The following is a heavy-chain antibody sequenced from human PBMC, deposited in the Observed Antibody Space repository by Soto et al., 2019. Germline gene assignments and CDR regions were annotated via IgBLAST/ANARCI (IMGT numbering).Heavy chain of an antibody. CDR2: MTADGADA. Sequence: GGSLRLSCAASGFIFSNYAMMWVRQSPGKGLEWVSAMTADGADARYADSVRGRLTISRDNSKSTLYLQMNSLRVEDTAVYYCAKDPNGDYIGAFDFWGQGILVTVSS. D-gene: IGHD4-17*01. V-gene: IGHV3-23*01. J-gene: IGHJ3*01. CDR1: GFIFSNYA. CDR3: AKDPNGDYIGAFDF.